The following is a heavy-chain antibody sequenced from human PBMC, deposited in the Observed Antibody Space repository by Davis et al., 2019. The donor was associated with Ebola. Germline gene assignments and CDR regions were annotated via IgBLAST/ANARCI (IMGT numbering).Heavy chain of an antibody. V-gene: IGHV1-24*01. CDR3: TTPGGQDSGYDVFDI. CDR2: FAPEHGKR. CDR1: GYTFTNYY. J-gene: IGHJ3*02. Sequence: AASVKVSCKASGYTFTNYYMHWVRQAPGQGLEWMGGFAPEHGKRIYAQKVQGRVTMTEDTSTDTAYMELRSLRSEDTALYYCTTPGGQDSGYDVFDIWGQGTMVTVSS. D-gene: IGHD5-12*01.